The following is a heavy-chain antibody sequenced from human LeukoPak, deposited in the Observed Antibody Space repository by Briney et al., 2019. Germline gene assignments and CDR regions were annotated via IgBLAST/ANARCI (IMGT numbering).Heavy chain of an antibody. Sequence: GASLRLSCAASGFAFSSHAMSWVRQAPEKGLEWVSGIGVGGGDTYYADSVKGRFTISRDNSKNTLYLQMNSLRAEDTAVYYCAKELYYYDSSGSFDYWGQGTLVAVSS. CDR1: GFAFSSHA. V-gene: IGHV3-23*01. CDR2: IGVGGGDT. J-gene: IGHJ4*02. CDR3: AKELYYYDSSGSFDY. D-gene: IGHD3-22*01.